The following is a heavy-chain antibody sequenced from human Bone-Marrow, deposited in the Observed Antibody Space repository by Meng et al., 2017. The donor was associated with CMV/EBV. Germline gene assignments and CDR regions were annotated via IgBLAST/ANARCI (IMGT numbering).Heavy chain of an antibody. CDR2: IIPIFGTA. CDR1: AGTCSSYS. D-gene: IGHD3-10*01. CDR3: ARVPYYGSGYTSP. Sequence: ASAGTCSSYSLRLVRPAPGPGLEWMGGIIPIFGTANYAQKFQGRVTITTDESTSTAYMELSSLRSEDTAVYYCARVPYYGSGYTSPWGQGTLVTVSS. J-gene: IGHJ5*02. V-gene: IGHV1-69*05.